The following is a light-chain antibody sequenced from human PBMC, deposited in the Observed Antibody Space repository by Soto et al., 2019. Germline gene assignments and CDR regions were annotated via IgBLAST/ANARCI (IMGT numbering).Light chain of an antibody. V-gene: IGLV2-14*03. CDR3: SSYTSSTAYI. CDR2: HVT. J-gene: IGLJ1*01. Sequence: QSALTQPASVSGSPGQSITISCTGTSSDVGGYSYVSWYQQHPGDAPKLMIFHVTSRPSGVSDRFSGSKSGNTASLTISGLQAEHEADYYCSSYTSSTAYIFGTGTKLTVL. CDR1: SSDVGGYSY.